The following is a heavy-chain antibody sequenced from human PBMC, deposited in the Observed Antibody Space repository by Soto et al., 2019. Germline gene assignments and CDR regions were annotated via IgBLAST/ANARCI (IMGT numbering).Heavy chain of an antibody. J-gene: IGHJ1*01. CDR2: IYYSGTT. Sequence: NPSETLSLTCTVSGGSISSGGYFWSWVRQLPGKGLEWIGYIYYSGTTYYNPSLKSRATISADTSENQFSLKVTSVTAADTAVYYCAREDVTATDASWGQGTLVTVSS. V-gene: IGHV4-31*03. D-gene: IGHD6-13*01. CDR3: AREDVTATDAS. CDR1: GGSISSGGYF.